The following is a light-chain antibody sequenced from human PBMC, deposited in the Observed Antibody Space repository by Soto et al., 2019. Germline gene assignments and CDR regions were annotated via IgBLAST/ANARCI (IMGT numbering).Light chain of an antibody. J-gene: IGKJ4*01. V-gene: IGKV1-39*01. CDR3: QQSYSTLALT. CDR2: AAS. Sequence: DIKMTQSPTSLSASVGDRVTITCRAGQSISSYLNWYQQKPGKAPKLLIYAASSLQSGVPSRFSGSGSGTDFTLTISSLQPEDFATYYCQQSYSTLALTFGGGTKVDIK. CDR1: QSISSY.